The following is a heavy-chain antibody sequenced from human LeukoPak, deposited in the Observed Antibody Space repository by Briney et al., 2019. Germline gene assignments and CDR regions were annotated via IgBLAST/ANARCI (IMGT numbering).Heavy chain of an antibody. CDR3: AKGLAYTGYDYWFDP. J-gene: IGHJ5*02. CDR1: GFTFTSYW. V-gene: IGHV3-74*01. CDR2: LHTDGSIT. D-gene: IGHD5-12*01. Sequence: GGSLRLSCAASGFTFTSYWMHWVRQAPGKGLMWVSRLHTDGSITNYADSVKGRFTISRDNSKNTLYMQMNGLRAADTAVYYCAKGLAYTGYDYWFDPWGQGTLVTVSS.